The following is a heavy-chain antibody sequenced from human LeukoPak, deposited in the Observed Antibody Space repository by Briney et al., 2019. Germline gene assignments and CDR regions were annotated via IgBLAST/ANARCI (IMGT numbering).Heavy chain of an antibody. D-gene: IGHD6-6*01. CDR2: ISGLGRDT. Sequence: GGSLRLSCVASGFTFSSFAMNWVRQAPGKGLEWVADISGLGRDTFHADSVKGRFTISRDNAKNSLYLQMNSLRAEDTAVYYCARDLASDYWGQGTLVTVSS. CDR3: ARDLASDY. V-gene: IGHV3-23*01. CDR1: GFTFSSFA. J-gene: IGHJ4*02.